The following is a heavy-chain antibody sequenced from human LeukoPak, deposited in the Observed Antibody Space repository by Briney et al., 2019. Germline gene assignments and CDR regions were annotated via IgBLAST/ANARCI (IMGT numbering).Heavy chain of an antibody. CDR1: GYTFTGYY. CDR3: ARSTTPNENEYFEY. Sequence: ASVKVSCKASGYTFTGYYIHWVRQAPGQGLEWMGWINPKTGGTNYIQKFQGRVTMTRDTSISTAYMDLSRLRSDDTAVYYCARSTTPNENEYFEYGGQGTLVTVSS. CDR2: INPKTGGT. J-gene: IGHJ1*01. D-gene: IGHD2/OR15-2a*01. V-gene: IGHV1-2*02.